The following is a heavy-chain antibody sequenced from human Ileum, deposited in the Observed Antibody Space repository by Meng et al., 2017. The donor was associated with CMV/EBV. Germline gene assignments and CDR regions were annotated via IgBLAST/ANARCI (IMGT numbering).Heavy chain of an antibody. CDR3: ATLCPCTDCNGADCGG. Sequence: ASVKVSCKASGYTFAASYMHWVRQAPGQGLEWMGWINPSGGGTKYAQKFQSRVTMTSDASINTAYMDLSNLRSDDTAVYFCATLCPCTDCNGADCGGWGQGALVTVSS. J-gene: IGHJ4*02. D-gene: IGHD2-21*02. CDR1: GYTFAASY. CDR2: INPSGGGT. V-gene: IGHV1-2*02.